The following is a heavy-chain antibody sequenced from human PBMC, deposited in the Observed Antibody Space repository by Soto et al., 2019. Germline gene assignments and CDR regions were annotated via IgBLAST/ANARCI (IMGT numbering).Heavy chain of an antibody. CDR3: ARYLTSVSEREDNHDAFDI. J-gene: IGHJ3*02. V-gene: IGHV1-69*06. CDR1: GGTFSSYA. Sequence: QVQLVQSGAEVKKPGSSVKVSCKASGGTFSSYAISWVRQAPGQGLEWMGGIIPIFGTANYAQKFQGRVTITADKSTSTAYMELSSLRSEDTAVYYCARYLTSVSEREDNHDAFDIWGQGTMVTVSS. CDR2: IIPIFGTA. D-gene: IGHD3-10*01.